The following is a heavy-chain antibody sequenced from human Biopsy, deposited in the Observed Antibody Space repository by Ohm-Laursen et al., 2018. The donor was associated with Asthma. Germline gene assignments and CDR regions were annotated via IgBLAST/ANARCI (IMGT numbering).Heavy chain of an antibody. Sequence: SLRLSCAATGFNFHNYGMNWVRRAPGKGLEWVAQILFDGRKVNYPDSVKGRFTISRDNSKNMVYLQMNSLRPEDTAVYYCAKDRVAGRSYYFDYWGQGSLVSVSS. CDR3: AKDRVAGRSYYFDY. V-gene: IGHV3-30*18. J-gene: IGHJ4*02. D-gene: IGHD6-13*01. CDR1: GFNFHNYG. CDR2: ILFDGRKV.